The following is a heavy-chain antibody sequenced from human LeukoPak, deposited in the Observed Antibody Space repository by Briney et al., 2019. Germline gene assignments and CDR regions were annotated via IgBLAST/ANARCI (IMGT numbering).Heavy chain of an antibody. CDR1: GFTFSSYA. V-gene: IGHV3-23*01. Sequence: GGSLRLSCAASGFTFSSYAMSWVRQAPGKGLEWVSAISGSGGSTYYADSVKGRFSISRENSKNTLYLQMNSLRAEDTALYYCARDRGIGSKRGYYYYGMDVWGQGTTVTVSS. D-gene: IGHD3-10*01. J-gene: IGHJ6*02. CDR3: ARDRGIGSKRGYYYYGMDV. CDR2: ISGSGGST.